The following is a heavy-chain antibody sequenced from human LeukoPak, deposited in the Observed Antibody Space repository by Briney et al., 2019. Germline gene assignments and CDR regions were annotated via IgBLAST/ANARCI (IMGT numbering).Heavy chain of an antibody. V-gene: IGHV3-23*01. D-gene: IGHD3-10*01. Sequence: GGSLRLSCAASGFTFTSYALSWVRQAPGKGLEWVSTISGGGGNTYYADSVKGRFTISRDISKNMLYLQMNSPRAEDTAVYYCAKDGDIWLGDLNWFDPWGQGTLVTVSS. CDR2: ISGGGGNT. CDR3: AKDGDIWLGDLNWFDP. CDR1: GFTFTSYA. J-gene: IGHJ5*02.